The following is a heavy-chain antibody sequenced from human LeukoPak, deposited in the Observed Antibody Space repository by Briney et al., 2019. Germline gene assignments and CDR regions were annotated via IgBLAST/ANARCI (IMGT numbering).Heavy chain of an antibody. V-gene: IGHV1-18*01. CDR2: ISAYNGNT. Sequence: ASVKVSCKASGYTFTSYGISWVRQAPGQGLEWMGWISAYNGNTNYAQKLQGRVTMTTDTSTSTAYMELRRLRSDDTAVYYCARDGYYDFCGGYYGGLDYWGQGTLVTVSS. J-gene: IGHJ4*02. CDR3: ARDGYYDFCGGYYGGLDY. CDR1: GYTFTSYG. D-gene: IGHD3-3*01.